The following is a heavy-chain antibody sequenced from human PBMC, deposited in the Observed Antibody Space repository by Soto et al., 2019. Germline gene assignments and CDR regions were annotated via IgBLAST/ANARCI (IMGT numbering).Heavy chain of an antibody. D-gene: IGHD6-19*01. CDR2: ISYDGSNK. V-gene: IGHV3-30*18. Sequence: QVQLVESGGGVVQPGRSLRLSCAASGFTFSSYGMHWVRQAPGKGLEWVAVISYDGSNKYYADSVKGRFTISRDNSKNTLYLQMTSLRAEDTAVYYCAKDVIAVAGTGFDYWGQGTLVTVSS. J-gene: IGHJ4*02. CDR1: GFTFSSYG. CDR3: AKDVIAVAGTGFDY.